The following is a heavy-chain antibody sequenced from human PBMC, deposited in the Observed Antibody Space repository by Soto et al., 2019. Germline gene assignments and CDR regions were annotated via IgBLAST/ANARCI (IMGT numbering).Heavy chain of an antibody. D-gene: IGHD2-21*01. J-gene: IGHJ4*02. CDR1: GYTFTDYY. Sequence: ASVKVSCKASGYTFTDYYIHWVRQAPGQGLEWMGWVNPNSGDTNYAQKFQGRVTMTRDTSISTAYMDLSRLTSDDTAVYYCARGSDRGLDYWGQGTLVTVSS. CDR3: ARGSDRGLDY. CDR2: VNPNSGDT. V-gene: IGHV1-2*02.